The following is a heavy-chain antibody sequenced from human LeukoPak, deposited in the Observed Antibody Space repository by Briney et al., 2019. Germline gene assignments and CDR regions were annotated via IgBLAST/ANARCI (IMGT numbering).Heavy chain of an antibody. V-gene: IGHV1-2*02. Sequence: ASVTVSCKHTFTVHNIHWVRQAAGPRLEFVAWINPTSGDIKYAQKFQGRVTMTRDTSINTVYMELSSLTSDDAALYYCVVSDQAPAIPAFDCWGQGTPVTVSP. CDR1: TFTVHN. D-gene: IGHD3-22*01. CDR2: INPTSGDI. CDR3: VVSDQAPAIPAFDC. J-gene: IGHJ4*02.